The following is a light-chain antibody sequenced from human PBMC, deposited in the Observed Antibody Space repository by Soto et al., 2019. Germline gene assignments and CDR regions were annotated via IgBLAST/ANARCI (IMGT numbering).Light chain of an antibody. CDR2: DAS. J-gene: IGKJ5*01. V-gene: IGKV1-39*01. CDR1: LSISNY. Sequence: DIQMTQSPSSLSASVVDRVTITCRASLSISNYLNWYQQKPGKAPKLLIYDASSLQSGVPSRFSGSGSGTDFNFTISSLQPEDFAAYYCQQGFSTPPITFGQGTRLEIK. CDR3: QQGFSTPPIT.